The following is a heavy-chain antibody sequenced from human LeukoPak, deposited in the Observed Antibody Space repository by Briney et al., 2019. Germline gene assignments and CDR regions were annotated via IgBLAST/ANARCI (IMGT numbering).Heavy chain of an antibody. V-gene: IGHV3-74*01. CDR3: AKDFKSSGWYVLPYFDY. CDR2: INPDGSRT. D-gene: IGHD6-19*01. CDR1: GFTFSSNW. Sequence: GGSLRLSCAASGFTFSSNWMHWVRQGPGKRLVWVSRINPDGSRTDYAESVKGRLTISRDNAKNTLSLEMNSLGDEDTAVYYCAKDFKSSGWYVLPYFDYWGQGTLVTVSS. J-gene: IGHJ4*02.